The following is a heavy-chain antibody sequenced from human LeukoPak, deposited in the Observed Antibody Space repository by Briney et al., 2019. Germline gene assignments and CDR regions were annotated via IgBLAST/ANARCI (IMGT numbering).Heavy chain of an antibody. Sequence: GGPLSLSCAVSGLPFTNAWMGWVRQPPERGLEWVGRIKSKTDGGTTDYAAPVKGRFAISRDDSKNTLYLPMNSLKTEDTAVYYCISEIRSSGWHHWFDPWGQGTLVTVSS. CDR2: IKSKTDGGTT. J-gene: IGHJ5*02. CDR1: GLPFTNAW. V-gene: IGHV3-15*01. CDR3: ISEIRSSGWHHWFDP. D-gene: IGHD6-19*01.